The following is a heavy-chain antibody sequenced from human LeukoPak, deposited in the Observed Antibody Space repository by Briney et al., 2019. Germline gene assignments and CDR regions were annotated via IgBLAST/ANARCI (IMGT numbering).Heavy chain of an antibody. CDR3: ARAYDFWSGYSPLYYFDY. V-gene: IGHV1-8*03. Sequence: ASVKVSCKASGYTFTSYDINWVRQATGQGLEWMGWMNPNSGNTGYAQKFQGRVTITRNTSISTAYMELSSLRSEDTAVYYCARAYDFWSGYSPLYYFDYWGQGTLVTVSS. CDR2: MNPNSGNT. J-gene: IGHJ4*02. D-gene: IGHD3-3*01. CDR1: GYTFTSYD.